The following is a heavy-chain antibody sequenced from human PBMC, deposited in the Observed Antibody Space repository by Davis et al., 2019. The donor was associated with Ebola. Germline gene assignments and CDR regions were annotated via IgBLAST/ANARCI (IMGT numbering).Heavy chain of an antibody. CDR2: ISNDGFYT. CDR1: GFTFSSHG. J-gene: IGHJ4*02. CDR3: AKPTSGLNSFLIDD. V-gene: IGHV3-30*18. D-gene: IGHD2/OR15-2a*01. Sequence: PGGSLRLSCAASGFTFSSHGMHWVRQTPGKGLEWLAVISNDGFYTYYGDSVKGRFTISRDNSKDTVYLQMNNLRAEDTAVYYCAKPTSGLNSFLIDDWGQGTLVTVSS.